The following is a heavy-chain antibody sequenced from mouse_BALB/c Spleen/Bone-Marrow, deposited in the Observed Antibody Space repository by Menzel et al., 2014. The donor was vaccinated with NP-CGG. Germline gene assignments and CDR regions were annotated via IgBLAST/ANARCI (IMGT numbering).Heavy chain of an antibody. V-gene: IGHV14-3*02. D-gene: IGHD1-1*01. J-gene: IGHJ4*01. CDR3: ARGTTVVSYYAMDY. CDR2: IDPANGYT. CDR1: GFNIKDTY. Sequence: EVQLQQSGAELVKPGASVKLSCTASGFNIKDTYMHWVKQRPEQGLGWIGRIDPANGYTKFDPKFQGKATITADTSSNTAYLQLSSLTSEDTVVYHCARGTTVVSYYAMDYWGQGTSVTVSS.